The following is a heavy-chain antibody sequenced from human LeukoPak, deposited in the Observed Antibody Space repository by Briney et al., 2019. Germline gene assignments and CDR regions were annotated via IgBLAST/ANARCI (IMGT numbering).Heavy chain of an antibody. CDR1: GFTFSSYG. J-gene: IGHJ3*02. CDR3: APDDSSGYFITPHAFDI. Sequence: GRSLRLSCAASGFTFSSYGMHWVRQAPGKGLEWVAVISYDGSNKYYADSVKGRFTISRDNSKNTLYLQMNSLRAEDTAVYYCAPDDSSGYFITPHAFDIWGQGTMVTVSS. V-gene: IGHV3-30*03. CDR2: ISYDGSNK. D-gene: IGHD3-22*01.